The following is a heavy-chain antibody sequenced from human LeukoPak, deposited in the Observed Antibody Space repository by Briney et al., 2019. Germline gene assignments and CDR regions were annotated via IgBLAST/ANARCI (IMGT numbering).Heavy chain of an antibody. D-gene: IGHD6-19*01. CDR1: GFTFSSYA. V-gene: IGHV3-23*01. J-gene: IGHJ6*03. Sequence: PGGSLRLSCAASGFTFSSYAMSWVRQAPGKGLEWVSAISGSGGSTYYADSVKGRFTISRDNSKNTLYLQMNSLRAEDTAVHYCAKRYIAVADRGYYYYYYMDVWGKGTTVTVSS. CDR3: AKRYIAVADRGYYYYYYMDV. CDR2: ISGSGGST.